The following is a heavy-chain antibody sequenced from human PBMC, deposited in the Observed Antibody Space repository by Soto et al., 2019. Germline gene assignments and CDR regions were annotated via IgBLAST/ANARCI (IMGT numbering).Heavy chain of an antibody. J-gene: IGHJ6*03. Sequence: SETLSLTCTVSGGSISSYYWSWIRQPPGKGLEWIGYIYYSGSTNYNPSLKSRVTISVDTSKNQFSLKLSSVTAADTAVYYCARDRRQEWLSHYYYYMDVWGKGTTVTVSS. V-gene: IGHV4-59*12. CDR3: ARDRRQEWLSHYYYYMDV. D-gene: IGHD3-3*01. CDR1: GGSISSYY. CDR2: IYYSGST.